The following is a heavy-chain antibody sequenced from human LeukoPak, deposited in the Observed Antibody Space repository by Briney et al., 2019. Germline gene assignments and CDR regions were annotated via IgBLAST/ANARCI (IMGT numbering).Heavy chain of an antibody. CDR2: IRYDGSNK. V-gene: IGHV3-30*02. Sequence: GGSLRLSCAASGFAFSSYAMHWVRQAPGKGLEWVAFIRYDGSNKYYADSVKGRFTISRDNSKNTLYLQMNSLKTEDTAVYYCTTEYNFNYYDSSGYYYWGQGTLVTVSS. CDR3: TTEYNFNYYDSSGYYY. CDR1: GFAFSSYA. J-gene: IGHJ4*02. D-gene: IGHD3-22*01.